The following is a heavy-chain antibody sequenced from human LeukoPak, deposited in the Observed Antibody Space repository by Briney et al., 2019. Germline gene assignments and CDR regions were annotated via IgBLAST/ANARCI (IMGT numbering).Heavy chain of an antibody. CDR3: ARFDLTGTQPGGGYYFDY. D-gene: IGHD1-7*01. CDR2: IIPIFGTA. Sequence: SVKVSCKASGGTFSSYAISWVRQAPGQGLEWMGGIIPIFGTANYAQKFQGRVTITADESTSTAYMELSSLRSEDTAVYYCARFDLTGTQPGGGYYFDYWGQGTLVTVSS. J-gene: IGHJ4*02. CDR1: GGTFSSYA. V-gene: IGHV1-69*13.